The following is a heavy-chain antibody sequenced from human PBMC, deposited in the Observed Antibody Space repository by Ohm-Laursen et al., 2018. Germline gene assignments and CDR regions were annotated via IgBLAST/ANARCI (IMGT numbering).Heavy chain of an antibody. CDR1: GFTMRNYW. J-gene: IGHJ4*02. D-gene: IGHD6-19*01. CDR3: AKGSRTSGWQN. CDR2: IKPDASEE. Sequence: SLRLSCAASGFTMRNYWMSWVRQAPGKGLEWVANIKPDASEEHYVDSVKGRFTISRDNSKNMLYLQMNSLRAEDTAIYYCAKGSRTSGWQNWGQGTLVTVSS. V-gene: IGHV3-7*03.